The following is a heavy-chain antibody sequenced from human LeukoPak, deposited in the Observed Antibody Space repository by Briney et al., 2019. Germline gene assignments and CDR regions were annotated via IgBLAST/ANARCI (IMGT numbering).Heavy chain of an antibody. D-gene: IGHD6-19*01. CDR1: GYTFTNYG. J-gene: IGHJ6*03. Sequence: GASVKVSCKASGYTFTNYGISWVRQAPGQGLEWMGGIIPIFGTANYAQKFQGRVTITADESTSTAYMELSSLRSEDTAVYYCARALEVAVAGNGYYYYMDVWGKGTTVTISS. CDR2: IIPIFGTA. V-gene: IGHV1-69*13. CDR3: ARALEVAVAGNGYYYYMDV.